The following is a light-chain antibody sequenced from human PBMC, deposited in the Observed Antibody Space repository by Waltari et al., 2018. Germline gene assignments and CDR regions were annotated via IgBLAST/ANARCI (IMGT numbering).Light chain of an antibody. CDR3: SSYTSSSTVV. J-gene: IGLJ2*01. Sequence: QSALTQPASVSGSPGQSITISCTGTSSDVGGYNYVSWYQQHPGKAPKPMIYDVSNRPSGVSNRFSGSKSGNTASLTISGPQAEDEADYYCSSYTSSSTVVFGGGTKLTVL. CDR2: DVS. V-gene: IGLV2-14*03. CDR1: SSDVGGYNY.